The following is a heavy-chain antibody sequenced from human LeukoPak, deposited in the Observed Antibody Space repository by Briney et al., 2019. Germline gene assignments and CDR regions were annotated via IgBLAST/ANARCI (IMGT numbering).Heavy chain of an antibody. CDR1: GFTFSSYG. V-gene: IGHV3-30*03. D-gene: IGHD5-12*01. J-gene: IGHJ3*02. CDR3: AREFSGYAFDI. Sequence: PGGSLRLSCAASGFTFSSYGIHWVRLAPGKGLEWVAVISDDGTRKYYADSVQGRFTISRDNSKNTVYLQMNSLRAEDMAVYYCAREFSGYAFDIWGQGTMVTVSP. CDR2: ISDDGTRK.